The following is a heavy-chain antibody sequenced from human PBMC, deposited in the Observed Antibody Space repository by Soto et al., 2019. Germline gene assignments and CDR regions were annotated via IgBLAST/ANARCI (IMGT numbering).Heavy chain of an antibody. CDR1: GFTFSSVW. J-gene: IGHJ4*02. V-gene: IGHV3-23*01. CDR3: AKEYEYSSGWERIDY. CDR2: ISGSGGST. D-gene: IGHD6-19*01. Sequence: GGSLRLSCAASGFTFSSVWMSWVRQAPGKGLEWVSAISGSGGSTYYADSVKGRFTISRDNSKNTLYLQMNSLRAEDTAVYYCAKEYEYSSGWERIDYWGQGTLVTVSS.